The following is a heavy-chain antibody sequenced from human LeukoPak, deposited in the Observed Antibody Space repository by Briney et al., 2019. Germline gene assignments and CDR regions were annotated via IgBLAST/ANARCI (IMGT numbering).Heavy chain of an antibody. V-gene: IGHV3-23*01. CDR1: GFRFSAYG. CDR3: AKNSLPPYSSGWYRY. CDR2: LSANGSVT. Sequence: GGSLRLSCDASGFRFSAYGMSWVRQAPGQGLEWVSGLSANGSVTFYARSVRGRFTISRDNSKNTLHLQMSSLRADDSALYYCAKNSLPPYSSGWYRYWGQGTLVTVSS. D-gene: IGHD6-19*01. J-gene: IGHJ4*02.